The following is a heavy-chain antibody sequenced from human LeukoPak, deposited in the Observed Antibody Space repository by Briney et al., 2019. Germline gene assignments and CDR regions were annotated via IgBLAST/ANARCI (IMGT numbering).Heavy chain of an antibody. J-gene: IGHJ2*01. D-gene: IGHD3-22*01. Sequence: RGSRTLSCVIAGYTFSNAYLNWVRQAPGKGLEWVSVTNSGGNAYYAATVKGGFTISRDNSKNMLYLHMNSLRADDTAVYYCARSQGGTMSLRHFDLWGRGALV. V-gene: IGHV3-53*01. CDR1: GYTFSNAY. CDR2: TNSGGNA. CDR3: ARSQGGTMSLRHFDL.